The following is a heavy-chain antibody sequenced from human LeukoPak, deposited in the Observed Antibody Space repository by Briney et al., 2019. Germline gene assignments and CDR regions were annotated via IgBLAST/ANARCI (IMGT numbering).Heavy chain of an antibody. J-gene: IGHJ4*02. CDR1: GGSFSGYY. V-gene: IGHV4-34*01. CDR3: ARVDDQNDY. D-gene: IGHD3-3*01. Sequence: SETLSLTCAVYGGSFSGYYWSWIRQPPGKGLEWIGEINHSGSTNYNPSLKSRVTISVDTSKNQFSLKLSSVTAADTAVYYCARVDDQNDYWGQGTLVTVSS. CDR2: INHSGST.